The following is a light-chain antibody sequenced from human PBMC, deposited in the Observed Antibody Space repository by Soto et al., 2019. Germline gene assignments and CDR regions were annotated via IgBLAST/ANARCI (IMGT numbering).Light chain of an antibody. V-gene: IGKV3-20*01. Sequence: EIVLTQSPGTLSLSPGERATLSCRASQSVSSGFLAWYQQKPGQAPRLLIYAASSRATGIPDRFSGSGSGTDFTLTISRLEPEDFAVYYCQQYGSSPPMYTFGQGTKLEIK. J-gene: IGKJ2*01. CDR1: QSVSSGF. CDR2: AAS. CDR3: QQYGSSPPMYT.